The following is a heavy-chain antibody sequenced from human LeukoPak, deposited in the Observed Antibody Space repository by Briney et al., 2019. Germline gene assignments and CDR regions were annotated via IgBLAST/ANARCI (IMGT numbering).Heavy chain of an antibody. D-gene: IGHD4-17*01. CDR1: GYSINSSYY. J-gene: IGHJ4*02. Sequence: PSETLSLTCAVSGYSINSSYYWGWIRQPPGKGLEWIGYLFRGLNMEHNPSVKGLLPISLDSHKNLLSPKQTSETATDTGRYFCAGMTTVIRGRRFDSWGQGALVTVSS. V-gene: IGHV4-38-2*01. CDR3: AGMTTVIRGRRFDS. CDR2: LFRGLNM.